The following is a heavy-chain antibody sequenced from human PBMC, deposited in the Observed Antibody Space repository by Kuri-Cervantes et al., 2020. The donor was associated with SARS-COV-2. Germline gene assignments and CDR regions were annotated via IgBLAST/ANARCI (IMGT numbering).Heavy chain of an antibody. CDR1: GGSISSHY. CDR3: AKEGAMVRGVILAFDY. Sequence: SETLSLTCTVSGGSISSHYWSWIRQPPGKGLEWIGYIYYSGSTNYNPSLKSRVTISVDTSKNQFSLKLSSVTAADTAVYYCAKEGAMVRGVILAFDYWGQGTLVTVSS. J-gene: IGHJ4*02. CDR2: IYYSGST. D-gene: IGHD3-10*01. V-gene: IGHV4-59*11.